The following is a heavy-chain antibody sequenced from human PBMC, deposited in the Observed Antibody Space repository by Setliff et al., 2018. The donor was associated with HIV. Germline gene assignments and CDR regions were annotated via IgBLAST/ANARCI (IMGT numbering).Heavy chain of an antibody. D-gene: IGHD6-6*01. V-gene: IGHV4-59*08. Sequence: PSETLSLTCTVSGGSISSYYWSWIRQPPGKGLEWIGYIYYGGTTNYNPSLKSRVTISVDTSKNQFSLKLSSVTAADTAVYYCARHVGYSSSSLDYWGQGTLVTV. CDR1: GGSISSYY. CDR2: IYYGGTT. CDR3: ARHVGYSSSSLDY. J-gene: IGHJ4*02.